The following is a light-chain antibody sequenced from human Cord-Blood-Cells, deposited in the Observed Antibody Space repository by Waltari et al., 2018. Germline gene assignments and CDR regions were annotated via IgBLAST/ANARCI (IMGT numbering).Light chain of an antibody. CDR3: QSYDSSNVV. Sequence: NFTLTQPHSVSESPGKTVTISCTRSSGSIASNSVQWYQQRPGSSPTTVIYEDNQRPSGVPDRFSGSIDSSSNSASLTISGLKTEDEADYYCQSYDSSNVVFGGGTKLTVL. CDR2: EDN. J-gene: IGLJ2*01. CDR1: SGSIASNS. V-gene: IGLV6-57*01.